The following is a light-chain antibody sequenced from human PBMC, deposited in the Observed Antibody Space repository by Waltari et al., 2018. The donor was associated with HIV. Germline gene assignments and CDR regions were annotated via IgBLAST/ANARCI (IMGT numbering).Light chain of an antibody. J-gene: IGLJ2*01. CDR3: CSYTAIHTLI. CDR1: TSDIGIFDS. V-gene: IGLV2-14*01. CDR2: GVY. Sequence: TQPASVSGSPGQSITISCAGTTSDIGIFDSVSWYQQHPGRAPQLMIFGVYSRPSGVSSRLSGSKSGNTASLTISGLQAEDEANYYCCSYTAIHTLIFGGGTKLTVL.